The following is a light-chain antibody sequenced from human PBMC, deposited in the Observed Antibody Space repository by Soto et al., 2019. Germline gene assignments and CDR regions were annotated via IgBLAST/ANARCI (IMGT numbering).Light chain of an antibody. CDR2: GAS. CDR1: QSVSNNY. CDR3: QQYSSSPIT. J-gene: IGKJ5*01. Sequence: EIVMTQSPATLSVSPGERATLSCRASQSVSNNYLAWYQQKPGQAPRLLIYGASNRATGIPDRFSGSGSGTDFTLTISRLEPEDFAVYYCQQYSSSPITFGQGTRLEIK. V-gene: IGKV3-20*01.